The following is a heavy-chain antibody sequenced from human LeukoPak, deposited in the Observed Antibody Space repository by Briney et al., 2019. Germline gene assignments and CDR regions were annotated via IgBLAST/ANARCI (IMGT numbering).Heavy chain of an antibody. Sequence: SETLSLTCTVSGGSLSGYYWSWIRQPPGKGLEWIAYIYSSGSANYNPSLKSRVTISVDTSKNQFSLKLGSLTAADTAVYYCARRLGGTSTGFDYWGQGTLVTVSS. D-gene: IGHD2-2*01. CDR3: ARRLGGTSTGFDY. CDR2: IYSSGSA. J-gene: IGHJ4*02. V-gene: IGHV4-59*08. CDR1: GGSLSGYY.